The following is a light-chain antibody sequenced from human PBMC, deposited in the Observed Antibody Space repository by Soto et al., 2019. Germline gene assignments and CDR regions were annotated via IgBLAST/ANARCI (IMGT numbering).Light chain of an antibody. CDR2: DVS. V-gene: IGLV2-11*01. Sequence: SVLTQPRSVSGSPGQSVTISCTGTSSDVGGYNYVSWYQQHPGKAPKLMIYDVSKRPSGVPDHFSGSKSGNTASLTISGLQAEDEADYYCCSYAGSYTYGFGTGTKVTVL. CDR3: CSYAGSYTYG. J-gene: IGLJ1*01. CDR1: SSDVGGYNY.